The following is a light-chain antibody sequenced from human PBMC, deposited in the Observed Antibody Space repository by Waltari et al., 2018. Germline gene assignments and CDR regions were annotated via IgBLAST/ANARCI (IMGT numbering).Light chain of an antibody. CDR2: KDR. CDR1: VLAKKY. J-gene: IGLJ3*02. V-gene: IGLV3-27*01. Sequence: SYELTQPSSVSVSPGQTARITCSGAVLAKKYARWFQQKPGQAPVVVLYKDRERPSGIPDRFSGSSSGTTVTLTISGAQVEDEGDYYCYSATDNYRVFGGGTKLTVL. CDR3: YSATDNYRV.